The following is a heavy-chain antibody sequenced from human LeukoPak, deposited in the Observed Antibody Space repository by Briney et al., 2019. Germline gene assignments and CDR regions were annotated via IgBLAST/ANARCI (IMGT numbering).Heavy chain of an antibody. D-gene: IGHD5-24*01. CDR3: ARVRDGYPGYFDY. Sequence: PSESLSLTCTVSGDSISTADFYWSWVRQPPGKGLEWIGFIYYSGSTYYNPSLKSRVTVSKDTSKNQFSLKVRSMTVADTAVYYCARVRDGYPGYFDYWGRGTLVSVSS. J-gene: IGHJ4*02. V-gene: IGHV4-30-4*01. CDR1: GDSISTADFY. CDR2: IYYSGST.